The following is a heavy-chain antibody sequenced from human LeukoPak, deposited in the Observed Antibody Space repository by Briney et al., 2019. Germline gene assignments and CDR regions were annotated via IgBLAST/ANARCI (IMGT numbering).Heavy chain of an antibody. D-gene: IGHD3-22*01. Sequence: GGSLRLSCAASGFTFSSYGMHWFRQAPGKGLEWVAFIRYDGSNKYYADSVKGRFTISRDNSKNTLYLQMNSLRAEDTAVYYCAKDGITDSSGYYHDYWGQGTLVTVSS. CDR3: AKDGITDSSGYYHDY. V-gene: IGHV3-30*02. CDR2: IRYDGSNK. CDR1: GFTFSSYG. J-gene: IGHJ4*02.